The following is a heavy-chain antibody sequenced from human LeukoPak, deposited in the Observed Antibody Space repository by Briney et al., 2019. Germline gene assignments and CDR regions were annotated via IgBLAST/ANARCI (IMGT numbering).Heavy chain of an antibody. V-gene: IGHV4-30-4*01. J-gene: IGHJ4*02. CDR2: IYYSGST. Sequence: PSQTLSLTCTVSGGSISSGDYYWSWIRQPPGKGLEWIGYIYYSGSTYYNPSLKSRVTISVDTSKNQFSLKLSSVTAADTAVYYCARDQPYYYGSSGYYSDDYWGQGTLVTVSS. CDR1: GGSISSGDYY. D-gene: IGHD3-22*01. CDR3: ARDQPYYYGSSGYYSDDY.